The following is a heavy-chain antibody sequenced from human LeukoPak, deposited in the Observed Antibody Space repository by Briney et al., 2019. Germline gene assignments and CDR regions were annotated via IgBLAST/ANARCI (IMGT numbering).Heavy chain of an antibody. CDR1: GGSISSYY. CDR3: ARDDYGGYYFDY. J-gene: IGHJ4*02. Sequence: SETLSLACTVSGGSISSYYWSWIRQPPGRGLEWIGYIYYSGSTNYNPSLKGRVTISVDTSKNQFSLKLSSVTAADTAVYYCARDDYGGYYFDYWGQGTLVTVSS. V-gene: IGHV4-59*01. CDR2: IYYSGST. D-gene: IGHD4-23*01.